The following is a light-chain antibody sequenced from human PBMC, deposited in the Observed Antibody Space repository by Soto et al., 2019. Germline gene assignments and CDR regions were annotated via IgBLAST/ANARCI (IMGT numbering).Light chain of an antibody. V-gene: IGLV2-11*01. CDR2: GVS. Sequence: QSALTQPRSVSGSPGQSVTISCTGTNSDVGGYNYVSWYQQYPGKAPKLMISGVSERPSGVPDRFSGSKSGNTASLTISGLQAEDEADYYCCSRLFGGGTKLTVL. CDR1: NSDVGGYNY. CDR3: CSRL. J-gene: IGLJ2*01.